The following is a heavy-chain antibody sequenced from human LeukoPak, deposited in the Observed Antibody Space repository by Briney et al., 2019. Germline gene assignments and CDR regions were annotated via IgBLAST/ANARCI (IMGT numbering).Heavy chain of an antibody. D-gene: IGHD1-14*01. V-gene: IGHV4-34*01. J-gene: IGHJ4*02. CDR1: GGSFSGYY. CDR3: AREGTLTLDY. Sequence: KASETLSLTCAVYGGSFSGYYWSWIRQPPGKGLEWIGEINHSGSTNYNPSLKSRVTISVDTSKNQLSLKLSSVTAADTAVYYCAREGTLTLDYWGQGTLVTVSS. CDR2: INHSGST.